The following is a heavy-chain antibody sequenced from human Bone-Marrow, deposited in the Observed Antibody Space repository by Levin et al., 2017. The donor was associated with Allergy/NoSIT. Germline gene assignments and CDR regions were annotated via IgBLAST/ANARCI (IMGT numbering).Heavy chain of an antibody. V-gene: IGHV3-74*03. Sequence: TGGSLRLSCEGSGFTFSADWMHWVRQPPGKGLVWVSRFRSDGTHITYADSVRGRFTISGDNAKNTVYLQMNSLRAEDTAVYYCVFGELAYWGQGTLVTVSS. J-gene: IGHJ4*02. D-gene: IGHD3-10*01. CDR1: GFTFSADW. CDR2: FRSDGTHI. CDR3: VFGELAY.